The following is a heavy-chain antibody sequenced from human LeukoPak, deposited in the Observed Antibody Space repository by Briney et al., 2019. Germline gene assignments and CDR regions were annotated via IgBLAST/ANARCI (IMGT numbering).Heavy chain of an antibody. CDR2: ISGSGGST. V-gene: IGHV3-23*01. D-gene: IGHD3-10*01. Sequence: GGSLRLSCAASGFTFSSYGMHWVRQAPGKGLEWVSAISGSGGSTYYADSVKGRFTISRDNSKNTLYLQMNSLRAEDTAVYYCAALWFGEFATFDYWGQGTLVTVSS. CDR1: GFTFSSYG. J-gene: IGHJ4*02. CDR3: AALWFGEFATFDY.